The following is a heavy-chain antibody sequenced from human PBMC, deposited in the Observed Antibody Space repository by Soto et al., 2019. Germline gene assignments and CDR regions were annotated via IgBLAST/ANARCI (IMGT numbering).Heavy chain of an antibody. J-gene: IGHJ6*02. CDR2: ISSSSSYI. CDR1: GFTFSSYS. D-gene: IGHD2-15*01. Sequence: RRLSCAASGFTFSSYSMNWVRQAPGKGLEWVSSISSSSSYIYYADSVKGRFTISRDNAKNSLYLQMNSLRAEDTAVYYCAREDIVVVVAGYYGMDVWGQGTTVTVSS. V-gene: IGHV3-21*01. CDR3: AREDIVVVVAGYYGMDV.